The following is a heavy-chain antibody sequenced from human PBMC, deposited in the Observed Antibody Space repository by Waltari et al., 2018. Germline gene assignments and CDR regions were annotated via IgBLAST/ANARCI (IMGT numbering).Heavy chain of an antibody. CDR3: SRDLWRPGIFFSGDLP. CDR2: IKSKTDGGTT. Sequence: EVQLVESGGALIKPGGSLRLSCTTSGFTFSYARMTWVRQAAGKGREWVGHIKSKTDGGTTDYAAPMKGRFTISRDDSKETLYLQMTGLKTEDTAVYYCSRDLWRPGIFFSGDLPWGQGTLVSVSS. J-gene: IGHJ5*02. D-gene: IGHD3-10*01. V-gene: IGHV3-15*02. CDR1: GFTFSYAR.